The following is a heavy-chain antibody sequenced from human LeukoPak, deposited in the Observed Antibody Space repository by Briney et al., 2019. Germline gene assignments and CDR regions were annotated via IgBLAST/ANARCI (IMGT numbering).Heavy chain of an antibody. CDR2: ISSSSSYI. Sequence: GGSLRLSCAASGFTFSSYSMNWVRQAPGKGLEWVSSISSSSSYIYYADSVKGRFTISRDNGKNSLYLQMNSLRAEDTAVYYCARDVLRYFGSHLVEDYYYGMDVWGQGTTVTVSS. V-gene: IGHV3-21*01. D-gene: IGHD3-9*01. J-gene: IGHJ6*02. CDR1: GFTFSSYS. CDR3: ARDVLRYFGSHLVEDYYYGMDV.